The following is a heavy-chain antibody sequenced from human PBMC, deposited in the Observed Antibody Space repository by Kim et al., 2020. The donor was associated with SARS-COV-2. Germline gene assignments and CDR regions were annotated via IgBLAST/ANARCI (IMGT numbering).Heavy chain of an antibody. D-gene: IGHD2-21*02. Sequence: SVKVSCKASGGTFSSYAISWVRQAPGQGLEWMGGIIPIFGTANYAQKFQGRVTITADESTSTAYMELSSLRSEDTAVYYCARDGRFVQYCGGDCYFDYWGQGTLVTVSS. J-gene: IGHJ4*02. V-gene: IGHV1-69*13. CDR1: GGTFSSYA. CDR3: ARDGRFVQYCGGDCYFDY. CDR2: IIPIFGTA.